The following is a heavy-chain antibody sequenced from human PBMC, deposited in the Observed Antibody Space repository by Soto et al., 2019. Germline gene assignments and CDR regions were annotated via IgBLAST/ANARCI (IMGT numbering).Heavy chain of an antibody. CDR3: ARDNGYSYGYTLDH. D-gene: IGHD5-18*01. J-gene: IGHJ4*02. CDR1: GGSISSYY. CDR2: IYYSGST. V-gene: IGHV4-59*01. Sequence: ETLSLTCTVSGGSISSYYWSWIRQPPGKGLEWIGYIYYSGSTNYNPSLKSRVTISVDTSKNQFSLKLSSVTAADAAVYYCARDNGYSYGYTLDHWGQGTLVTVSS.